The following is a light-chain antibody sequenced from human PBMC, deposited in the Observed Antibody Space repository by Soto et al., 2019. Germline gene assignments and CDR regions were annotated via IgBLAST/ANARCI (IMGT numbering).Light chain of an antibody. CDR2: EVS. V-gene: IGLV2-8*01. Sequence: QSALTQPPSASGSPGQSVTISCTGSSSDVGGYNFVSWYQQHPGKAPKLMIYEVSKRPSGVPDRFSGSKSGNTASLTVSGRQADDEADYYCSSYAASNTFVFGIGTKLTVL. CDR1: SSDVGGYNF. J-gene: IGLJ1*01. CDR3: SSYAASNTFV.